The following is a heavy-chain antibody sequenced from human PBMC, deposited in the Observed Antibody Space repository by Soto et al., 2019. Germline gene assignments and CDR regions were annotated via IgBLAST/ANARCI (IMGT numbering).Heavy chain of an antibody. CDR2: INHSGST. CDR3: ARNRRYVVRGSRTRAGGMDV. V-gene: IGHV4-34*01. J-gene: IGHJ6*02. D-gene: IGHD3-10*01. CDR1: GGSFSGYY. Sequence: SETLSLTCTVYGGSFSGYYWTWIRQPPGTGLEWIGEINHSGSTNYNPSLKSRVTISVDTSKNQFSLKLSSVTAADTAVYYCARNRRYVVRGSRTRAGGMDVWGQGTTVT.